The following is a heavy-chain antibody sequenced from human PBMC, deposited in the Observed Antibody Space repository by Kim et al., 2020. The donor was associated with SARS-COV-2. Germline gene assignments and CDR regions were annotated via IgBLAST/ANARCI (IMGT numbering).Heavy chain of an antibody. CDR3: SRVPDMVYAIRYYYYYG. J-gene: IGHJ6*01. D-gene: IGHD2-8*01. Sequence: GGSLRLSCAASGFTFSSYEMNWVRQAPGKGLEWVSYISSSSSTIYYADSVKGRFTISRDNAKNSLSLQMNILRPEDTAAYYCSRVPDMVYAIRYYYYYG. CDR1: GFTFSSYE. V-gene: IGHV3-48*03. CDR2: ISSSSSTI.